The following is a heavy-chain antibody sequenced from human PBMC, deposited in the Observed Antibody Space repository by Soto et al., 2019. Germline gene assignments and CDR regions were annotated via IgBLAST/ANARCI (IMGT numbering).Heavy chain of an antibody. Sequence: QEQLVQSGTEVKKPGASVTVSCKSSGYTFTDFYLHWLRQAPGQGLEWVGWINPKTGDTKSSQKFPGRVTMSRDTSVSTAYIDLTSLTSDDTAMYYCATGTNGTTGWYHPWGQETRVTVSS. CDR2: INPKTGDT. CDR3: ATGTNGTTGWYHP. CDR1: GYTFTDFY. D-gene: IGHD1-1*01. V-gene: IGHV1-2*02. J-gene: IGHJ5*02.